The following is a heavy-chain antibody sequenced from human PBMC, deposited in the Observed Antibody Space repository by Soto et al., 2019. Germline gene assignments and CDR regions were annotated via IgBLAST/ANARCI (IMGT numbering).Heavy chain of an antibody. CDR2: IFQSVNT. D-gene: IGHD3-9*01. J-gene: IGHJ5*02. CDR3: ARRGVEAGYSARWFDP. CDR1: GDSISNDYY. Sequence: SGTLSLTCAVSGDSISNDYYWGCIRQPPGKGLEWIGTIFQSVNTYYNPSLKSRVTISVDKFKNHFSLNLSSVTADDTAVYYCARRGVEAGYSARWFDPWGQGALVTVSS. V-gene: IGHV4-38-2*01.